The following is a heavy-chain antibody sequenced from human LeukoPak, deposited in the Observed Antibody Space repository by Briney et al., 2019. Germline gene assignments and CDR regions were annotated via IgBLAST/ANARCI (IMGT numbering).Heavy chain of an antibody. CDR2: INSDGRST. J-gene: IGHJ4*02. D-gene: IGHD3-16*01. V-gene: IGHV3-74*01. CDR3: TRALGAYASYFDY. CDR1: GFTFSSYW. Sequence: PGGSLRLSCVASGFTFSSYWMHWVRQAPGKGLVWVSRINSDGRSTSYADSVKGRFTISRDNAKNTLYLQMNSLRAEDTAVYYCTRALGAYASYFDYWGQGTLVTVSS.